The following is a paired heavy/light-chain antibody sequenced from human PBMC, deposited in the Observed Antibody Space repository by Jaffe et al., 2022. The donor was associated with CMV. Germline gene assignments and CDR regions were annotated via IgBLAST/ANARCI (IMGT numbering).Heavy chain of an antibody. V-gene: IGHV3-43*01. CDR3: AKDILGYYDSSGYYRPTYGMDV. D-gene: IGHD3-22*01. Sequence: EVQLVESGGVVVQPGGSLRLSCAASGFTFDDYTMHWVRQAPGKGLEWVSLISWDGGSTYYADSVKGRFTISRDNSKNSLYLQMNSLRTEDTALYYCAKDILGYYDSSGYYRPTYGMDVWGQGTTVTVSS. J-gene: IGHJ6*02. CDR1: GFTFDDYT. CDR2: ISWDGGST.
Light chain of an antibody. J-gene: IGLJ2*01. CDR3: CSYAGSSTFHVV. V-gene: IGLV2-23*02. CDR1: SSDVGSYNL. Sequence: QSALTQPASVSGSPGQSITISCTGTSSDVGSYNLVSWYQQHPGKAPKLMIYEVSKRPSGVSNRFSGSKSGNTASLTISGLQAEDEADYYCCSYAGSSTFHVVFGGGTKLTVL. CDR2: EVS.